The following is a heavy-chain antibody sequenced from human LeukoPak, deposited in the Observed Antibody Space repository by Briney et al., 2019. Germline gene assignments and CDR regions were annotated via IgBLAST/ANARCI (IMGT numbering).Heavy chain of an antibody. CDR2: IDNDGGNT. D-gene: IGHD5-24*01. V-gene: IGHV3-74*01. J-gene: IGHJ4*02. Sequence: GGSLRLSCAASGFTFSSYAMHWVRQAPGKGLVWVSRIDNDGGNTTYADSVKGRFTISRDNAKNSLYLQMNSLRAEDTAVYYCARARDGYNLVDYWGQGTLVTVSS. CDR1: GFTFSSYA. CDR3: ARARDGYNLVDY.